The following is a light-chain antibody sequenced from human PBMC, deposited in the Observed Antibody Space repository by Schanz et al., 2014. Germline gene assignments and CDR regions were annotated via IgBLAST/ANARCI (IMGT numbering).Light chain of an antibody. Sequence: QSALTQPPSASGSPGQSVTISCTGTSSDVGGYNYVSWYQQHPGKAPKLIISDVTRRPSGVSDRFSGSKSGNTASLTIAGLHPEDEGDYYCNSYTSSTTPVFGGGTKLTVL. J-gene: IGLJ2*01. CDR2: DVT. CDR3: NSYTSSTTPV. CDR1: SSDVGGYNY. V-gene: IGLV2-14*03.